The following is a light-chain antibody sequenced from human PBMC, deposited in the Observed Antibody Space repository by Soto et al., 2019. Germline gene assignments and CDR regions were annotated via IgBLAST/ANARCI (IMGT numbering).Light chain of an antibody. V-gene: IGLV2-8*01. CDR3: SSHAGSNNYV. CDR1: SSDVGAYNY. J-gene: IGLJ1*01. Sequence: QSALTQPPSASGSPGQSVTISCTGTSSDVGAYNYVSWYQQHPGKAPKLMIYKVSKRPSGVPDRFSGSKSGNTASLTVAGLQAEDEADYCGSSHAGSNNYVFGTGTKLTVL. CDR2: KVS.